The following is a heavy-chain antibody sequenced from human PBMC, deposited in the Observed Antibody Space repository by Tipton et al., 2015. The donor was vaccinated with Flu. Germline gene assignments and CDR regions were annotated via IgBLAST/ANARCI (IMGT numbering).Heavy chain of an antibody. CDR3: TRETDLPSFDS. Sequence: SLRLSCAASGFTFDDFDLNWVRQAPGKGLEWVSGINRSGGDTGYADSVKGRFIISRDNAKNSLFLQMNSLRAEDTALYYCTRETDLPSFDSWGQGTLVTASS. J-gene: IGHJ4*02. CDR2: INRSGGDT. CDR1: GFTFDDFD. V-gene: IGHV3-20*04.